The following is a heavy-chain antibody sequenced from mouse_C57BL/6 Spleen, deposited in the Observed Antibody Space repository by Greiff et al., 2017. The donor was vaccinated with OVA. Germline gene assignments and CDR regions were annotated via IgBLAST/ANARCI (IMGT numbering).Heavy chain of an antibody. V-gene: IGHV1-50*01. CDR3: GITTVVATRAMDY. Sequence: QVQLQQSGAELVKPGASVKLSCKASGYTFTSYWMQWVKQRPGQGLEWIGEIDPSDSYTNYNQKFKGKATLTVDTSSSTAYMQLSSLTSEDSAVYYCGITTVVATRAMDYWGQGTSVTVSS. CDR1: GYTFTSYW. D-gene: IGHD1-1*01. J-gene: IGHJ4*01. CDR2: IDPSDSYT.